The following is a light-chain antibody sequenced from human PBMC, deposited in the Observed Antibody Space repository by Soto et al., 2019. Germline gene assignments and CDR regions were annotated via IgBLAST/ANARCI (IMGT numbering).Light chain of an antibody. V-gene: IGKV4-1*01. J-gene: IGKJ1*01. Sequence: DIVMTQSPDSLAVSLGERSTINCKSSQSVLYSSNNKNHLAWYQQKPGQPPKLIIYWASTRESGVPDRFSGSGSGTDFTLTISSLQAEDVAVYYCQQYLHTPRTLGQGTKVDIK. CDR3: QQYLHTPRT. CDR1: QSVLYSSNNKNH. CDR2: WAS.